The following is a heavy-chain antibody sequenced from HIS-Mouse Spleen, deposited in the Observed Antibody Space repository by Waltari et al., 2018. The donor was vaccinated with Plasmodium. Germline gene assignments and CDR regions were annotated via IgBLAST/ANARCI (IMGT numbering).Heavy chain of an antibody. V-gene: IGHV1-18*01. CDR3: ARLLPWVHGHFDY. Sequence: QVVASGGEGKKPWAFVKGLFKGFCFTFNHHGNSLVAPAPGQGLEWLGWNSAYKGNTNYAKKLQGRVTMTTDTSTSTAYMELRSLRSDDTAVYYCARLLPWVHGHFDYWGQGTLVTVSS. CDR2: NSAYKGNT. D-gene: IGHD1-26*01. CDR1: CFTFNHHG. J-gene: IGHJ4*02.